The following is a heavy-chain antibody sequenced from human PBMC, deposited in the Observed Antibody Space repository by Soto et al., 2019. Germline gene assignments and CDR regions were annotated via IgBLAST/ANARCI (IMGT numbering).Heavy chain of an antibody. CDR2: IWYDGSNK. CDR3: AAGEPLDY. V-gene: IGHV3-33*01. CDR1: GFTFSNYG. D-gene: IGHD1-1*01. Sequence: GALIVSCAASGFTFSNYGMHWVRQAPGKGLEWVAIIWYDGSNKYYADSVKGRFTISRDNSKNTVYLQMNSLRAEDTAMYYCAAGEPLDYRGQGTLVTVSS. J-gene: IGHJ4*02.